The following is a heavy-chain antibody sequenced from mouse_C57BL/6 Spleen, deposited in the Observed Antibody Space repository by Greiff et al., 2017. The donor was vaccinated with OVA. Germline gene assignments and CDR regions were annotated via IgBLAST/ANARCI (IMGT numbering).Heavy chain of an antibody. CDR2: INPNNGGT. J-gene: IGHJ2*01. Sequence: VQLQQSGPELVKPGASVKMSCKASGYTFTDYNMHWVKQSHGKSLEWIGYINPNNGGTSYNQKFKGKATLTVNKSSSTAYMELRSLTSEDSAVYYCAILVDSSGYYFDYWGQGTTLTVSS. CDR3: AILVDSSGYYFDY. D-gene: IGHD3-2*02. V-gene: IGHV1-22*01. CDR1: GYTFTDYN.